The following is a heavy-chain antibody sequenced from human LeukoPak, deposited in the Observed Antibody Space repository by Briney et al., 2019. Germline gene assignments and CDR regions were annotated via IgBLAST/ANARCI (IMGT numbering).Heavy chain of an antibody. CDR1: GFTFSSYS. CDR3: ARGPSGYHNT. CDR2: IRSTSSII. J-gene: IGHJ4*02. D-gene: IGHD5-12*01. V-gene: IGHV3-48*04. Sequence: PGGSLRLSCAASGFTFSSYSMNWVRQAPGKGLEWVSYIRSTSSIISYADSVQGRFTISRDDVKNSLYLQMNSLRAEDTAVYYCARGPSGYHNTGGQGTLVTVSS.